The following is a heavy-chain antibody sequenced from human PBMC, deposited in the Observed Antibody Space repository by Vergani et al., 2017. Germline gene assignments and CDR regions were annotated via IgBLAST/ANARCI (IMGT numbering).Heavy chain of an antibody. Sequence: DVHLAESGGGFFQPWGSLRLSCSASGFSFNSYWMHWVRQVPGKGLLWVSRIKSDGSITAYADSVKGRFTISRDNAQNTLYLQMNSLRVEDTGVYYCARARCIXTCYMSNWLDSWGQGTLVTV. CDR3: ARARCIXTCYMSNWLDS. CDR2: IKSDGSIT. D-gene: IGHD3-9*01. J-gene: IGHJ5*01. V-gene: IGHV3-74*03. CDR1: GFSFNSYW.